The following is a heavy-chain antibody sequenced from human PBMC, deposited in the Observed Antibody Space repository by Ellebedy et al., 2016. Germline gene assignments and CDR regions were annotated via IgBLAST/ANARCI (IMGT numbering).Heavy chain of an antibody. J-gene: IGHJ4*02. D-gene: IGHD6-19*01. CDR2: IYYSGNT. CDR1: GDSISSSGYY. Sequence: GSLRLSCTVSGDSISSSGYYWGLIRQPPGKGLEWIASIYYSGNTYYNPSLESRVTISIDTSKNQFSLKLSSVTAADTAMYYCARFTTKGGVAVGPIYYFDYWGQGTLVTVSS. CDR3: ARFTTKGGVAVGPIYYFDY. V-gene: IGHV4-39*07.